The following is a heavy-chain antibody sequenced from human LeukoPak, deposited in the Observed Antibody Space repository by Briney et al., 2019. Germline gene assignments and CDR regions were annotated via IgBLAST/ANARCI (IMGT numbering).Heavy chain of an antibody. CDR2: ISGSGGST. D-gene: IGHD3-3*01. CDR1: GFTFSSYA. Sequence: GGSLRLSCAASGFTFSSYAMSWVRQAPGKGLEWVSAISGSGGSTYYADSVKGRFTISRDNSKNTLYLQMSSLRAEDTAVYYCAKVTYYDFWSGYPDYWGQGTLVTVSS. CDR3: AKVTYYDFWSGYPDY. V-gene: IGHV3-23*01. J-gene: IGHJ4*02.